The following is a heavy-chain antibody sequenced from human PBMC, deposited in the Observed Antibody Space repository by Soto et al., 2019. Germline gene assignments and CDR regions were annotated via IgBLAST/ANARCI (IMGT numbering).Heavy chain of an antibody. Sequence: PXGSLRLSCAASGFTFSKYGMHWVRQAPGKGLEWVAFISDDGSNKYYADSMKGRFTMSRDNSKSTLYLQMNSLRVEDTAVYYCTKRRNVLRFLEWSSGMEVWGQETTVTVSS. J-gene: IGHJ6*02. CDR2: ISDDGSNK. D-gene: IGHD3-3*01. CDR1: GFTFSKYG. CDR3: TKRRNVLRFLEWSSGMEV. V-gene: IGHV3-30*18.